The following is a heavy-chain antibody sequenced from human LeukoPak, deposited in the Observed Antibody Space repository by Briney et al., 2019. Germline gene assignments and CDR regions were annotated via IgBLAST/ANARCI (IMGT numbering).Heavy chain of an antibody. CDR1: GGSISSGGHF. Sequence: SETLSLTCTVSGGSISSGGHFWSWIRQHPGKGLEWIGYIYYSGSTYYNPSLKSRVTISVDPSKNQFSLRLNSVTAADTAVYYCTRDGPRSSGYPDTWGQGTLVTVSS. D-gene: IGHD3-22*01. J-gene: IGHJ5*02. V-gene: IGHV4-31*03. CDR2: IYYSGST. CDR3: TRDGPRSSGYPDT.